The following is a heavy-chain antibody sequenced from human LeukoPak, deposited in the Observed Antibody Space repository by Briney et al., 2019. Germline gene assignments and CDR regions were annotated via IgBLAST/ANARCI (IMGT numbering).Heavy chain of an antibody. D-gene: IGHD1-1*01. CDR3: ARDIISGTLHYYYMDV. CDR2: ISAYNGNT. Sequence: GASVKVSCKASGYTFTSYGISWVRQAPGQGLEWMGWISAYNGNTNYAQKLQGRVTMTTDTSTSTAYMELRSLRSEDTAVYYCARDIISGTLHYYYMDVWGKGTTVTVSS. V-gene: IGHV1-18*01. J-gene: IGHJ6*03. CDR1: GYTFTSYG.